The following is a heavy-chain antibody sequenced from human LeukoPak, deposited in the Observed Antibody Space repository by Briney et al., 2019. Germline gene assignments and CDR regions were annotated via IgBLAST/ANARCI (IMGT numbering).Heavy chain of an antibody. V-gene: IGHV4-34*01. J-gene: IGHJ5*02. CDR3: ARSDVVVPAANWFDP. D-gene: IGHD2-2*01. Sequence: PSETLSLTCAVYGGSFSGYYWGWIHQPPGKGLEWIGEINHSGSTNYNPSLKSRVTISVDTSKNQFSLKLSSVTAADTAVYYCARSDVVVPAANWFDPWGQGTLVTVSS. CDR2: INHSGST. CDR1: GGSFSGYY.